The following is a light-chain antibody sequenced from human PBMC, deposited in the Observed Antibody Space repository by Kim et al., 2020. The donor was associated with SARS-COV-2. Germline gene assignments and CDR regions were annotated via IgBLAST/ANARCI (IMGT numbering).Light chain of an antibody. CDR2: DAS. V-gene: IGKV3-11*01. Sequence: EIVLTQSPVTLSLSPGERATLSCRASQSIDSYLAWYQHKPGQAPRLLIYDASKRAPGIPARFSGSGSGTDFTLTISSLEPEDFAVYYCQQRRNWYTFGQGTKLEIK. CDR3: QQRRNWYT. CDR1: QSIDSY. J-gene: IGKJ2*01.